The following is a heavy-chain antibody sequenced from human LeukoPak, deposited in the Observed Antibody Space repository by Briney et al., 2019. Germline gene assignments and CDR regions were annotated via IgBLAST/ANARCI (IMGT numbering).Heavy chain of an antibody. Sequence: GGSLRLSCAASGFTFDDYAMHWVRQAPGKGLEWVSGISWNSGSIGYADSVKGRFTISRDNAKNSLYLQMNSLRAEDTALYYCAKENDGSFDYWGQGTLVTVSS. J-gene: IGHJ4*02. CDR2: ISWNSGSI. D-gene: IGHD3-10*01. CDR3: AKENDGSFDY. V-gene: IGHV3-9*01. CDR1: GFTFDDYA.